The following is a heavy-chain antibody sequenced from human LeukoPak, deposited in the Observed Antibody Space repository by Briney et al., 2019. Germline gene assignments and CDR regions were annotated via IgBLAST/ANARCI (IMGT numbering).Heavy chain of an antibody. CDR2: ISSSSSYI. CDR3: ARGGQELRYFDY. Sequence: TGGSLRLSCAASGFTFSNAWMNWVRQAPGKGLEWVSSISSSSSYIYYADFVKGRFTISRDNSKNTLYLQMNSLRAEDTAVYYCARGGQELRYFDYWGQGTLVTVSS. J-gene: IGHJ4*02. V-gene: IGHV3-21*01. CDR1: GFTFSNAW. D-gene: IGHD1-7*01.